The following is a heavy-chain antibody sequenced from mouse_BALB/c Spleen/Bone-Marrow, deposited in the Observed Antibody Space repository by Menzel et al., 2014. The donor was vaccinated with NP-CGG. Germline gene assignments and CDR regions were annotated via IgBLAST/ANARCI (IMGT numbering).Heavy chain of an antibody. D-gene: IGHD4-1*01. CDR1: GYTFTNYY. V-gene: IGHV1S81*02. Sequence: VKLMESGAELVKPGVSVKLSCKASGYTFTNYYMYWVKQRPGQDLEWIGEINPSNGGTNFNEKFKSKATLTVDKSSSTACMQLSSLTSEDSAVYYCTTLGRFAYWGQGTLVTVSA. CDR3: TTLGRFAY. CDR2: INPSNGGT. J-gene: IGHJ3*01.